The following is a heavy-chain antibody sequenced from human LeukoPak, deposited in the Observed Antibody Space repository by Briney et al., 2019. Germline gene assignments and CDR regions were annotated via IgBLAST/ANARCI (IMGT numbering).Heavy chain of an antibody. V-gene: IGHV4-30-4*01. Sequence: SETLSLTCSVSGRSISSGDYYWSWIRQSPGKGLEWIGYIYYNGNTYYNPFLKSRITMSLHTSKNQFSLKLSSVTAADTAVYYCARTWIPVPFDYWGQGTLVTVSS. CDR1: GRSISSGDYY. D-gene: IGHD5-18*01. CDR3: ARTWIPVPFDY. J-gene: IGHJ4*02. CDR2: IYYNGNT.